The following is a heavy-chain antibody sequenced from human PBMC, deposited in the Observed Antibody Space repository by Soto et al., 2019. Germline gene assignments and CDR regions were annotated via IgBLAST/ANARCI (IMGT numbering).Heavy chain of an antibody. CDR3: ARDDVVTLQFDP. D-gene: IGHD2-21*02. V-gene: IGHV4-61*01. CDR2: IYYSGST. Sequence: ASETLSLTFTVSGGSVRSGSYYWGWIRQAPGKGLEWIGYIYYSGSTNYNPSLKSRVTISVDTSKNQFSLKLSSVTAADTAVYYCARDDVVTLQFDPWGKGTLVTVAT. CDR1: GGSVRSGSYY. J-gene: IGHJ5*02.